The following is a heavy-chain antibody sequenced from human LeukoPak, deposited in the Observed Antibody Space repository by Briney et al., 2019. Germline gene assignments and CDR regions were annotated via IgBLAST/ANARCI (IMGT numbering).Heavy chain of an antibody. D-gene: IGHD3-22*01. CDR2: MNPNSGNT. CDR3: ARVSETPAYYYTSGYYYLGY. J-gene: IGHJ4*02. Sequence: ASVKVSCKASGYTFTSYDISWVRQAAGQGLEWMGWMNPNSGNTGYAQRFQGRVTMTRDTSISTAYMELSSLRSEDTAVYYCARVSETPAYYYTSGYYYLGYWGQGTLVTVPS. V-gene: IGHV1-8*01. CDR1: GYTFTSYD.